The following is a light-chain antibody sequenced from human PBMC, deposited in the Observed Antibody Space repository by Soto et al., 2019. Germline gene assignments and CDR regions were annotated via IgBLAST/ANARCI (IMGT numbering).Light chain of an antibody. V-gene: IGKV3-15*01. CDR2: GAS. CDR3: QQYNNWPPWT. CDR1: QSGSSN. Sequence: EIVMTQSPATLSVSTGERATLSCRASQSGSSNLAWYQQKPGQAPRLLIYGASTRATCIPARFSGSGSGTEFTLTISSLQSEDFTVYYCQQYNNWPPWTFGQGTKVEIK. J-gene: IGKJ1*01.